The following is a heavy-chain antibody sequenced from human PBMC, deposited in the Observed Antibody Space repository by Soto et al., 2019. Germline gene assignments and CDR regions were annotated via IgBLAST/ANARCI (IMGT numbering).Heavy chain of an antibody. V-gene: IGHV3-48*02. D-gene: IGHD6-6*01. CDR1: GFTFSSYS. CDR2: ISSGSATI. J-gene: IGHJ2*01. Sequence: EVQLVESGGGLVQPGGSLRLSCAASGFTFSSYSMNWVRQAPGKRLEWVSYISSGSATIYYADSVKGRFTISRDNAKNSLYLQVDSLTDEDTAVYYCARDSASYSSSSGSYWYFDLWGRGTLVTVSS. CDR3: ARDSASYSSSSGSYWYFDL.